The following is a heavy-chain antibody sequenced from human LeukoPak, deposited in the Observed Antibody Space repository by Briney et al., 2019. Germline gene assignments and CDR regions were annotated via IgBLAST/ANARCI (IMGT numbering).Heavy chain of an antibody. CDR2: ISIGSSFV. CDR1: GXAFSNYN. D-gene: IGHD6-13*01. J-gene: IGHJ6*02. Sequence: GGSLRLSCAASGXAFSNYNMNWVRQAPGKGLEWVSSISIGSSFVYYTDSMRGRFTISRDDAKNSLYLQMDSLRVEDTAVYYCARDNYSREPVEYNGMDVWGQGTTVTVSS. CDR3: ARDNYSREPVEYNGMDV. V-gene: IGHV3-21*01.